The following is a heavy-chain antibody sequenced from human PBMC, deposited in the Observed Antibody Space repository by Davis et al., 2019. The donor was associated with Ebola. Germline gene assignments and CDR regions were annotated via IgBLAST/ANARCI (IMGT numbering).Heavy chain of an antibody. Sequence: GESLKISCAASGFTFGNYAMTWVRQAPGKGLEWVSAIRSSGDKTYYADSVKGRFTISRDNAKNSLYLQVNSLGAEDTAVYYCARAHVVVPAASFDPWGQGTLVTVSS. J-gene: IGHJ5*02. CDR2: IRSSGDKT. V-gene: IGHV3-23*01. D-gene: IGHD2-2*01. CDR1: GFTFGNYA. CDR3: ARAHVVVPAASFDP.